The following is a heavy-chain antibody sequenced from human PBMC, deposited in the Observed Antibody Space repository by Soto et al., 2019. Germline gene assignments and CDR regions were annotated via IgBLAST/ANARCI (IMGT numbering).Heavy chain of an antibody. V-gene: IGHV4-59*08. CDR3: ARHETITGTTVFDY. D-gene: IGHD1-20*01. Sequence: PSETLSLTCTVSGGSISSYYWSWIRQPPGKGLEWIGYIYYSGSTNYNPSLKSRVTISVDTSKNQFSLKLSSVTAADTAVYYCARHETITGTTVFDYWGQGTLVTVSS. CDR1: GGSISSYY. CDR2: IYYSGST. J-gene: IGHJ4*02.